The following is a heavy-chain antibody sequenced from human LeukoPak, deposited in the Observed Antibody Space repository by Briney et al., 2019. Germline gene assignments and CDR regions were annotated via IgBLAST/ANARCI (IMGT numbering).Heavy chain of an antibody. J-gene: IGHJ4*02. V-gene: IGHV3-74*01. CDR3: SRDFVGADDY. Sequence: GGSLRLSCAASGFTLSNYWMHWVRQAPGKGPVWVSRINPDGSRIDYAESVRGRFTISRDSAKNTLYLQMNSLRAEDTAVYYCSRDFVGADDYWGQGTLVTASS. CDR2: INPDGSRI. D-gene: IGHD1-26*01. CDR1: GFTLSNYW.